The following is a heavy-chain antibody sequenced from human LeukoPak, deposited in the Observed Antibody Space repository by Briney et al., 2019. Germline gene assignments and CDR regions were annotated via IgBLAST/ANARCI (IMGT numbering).Heavy chain of an antibody. CDR1: RFTFSNYV. J-gene: IGHJ4*02. D-gene: IGHD6-13*01. V-gene: IGHV3-30*18. Sequence: PGGSLRLSCAASRFTFSNYVMHWVRQAPGEGLEWVAVISYDGSDKYYADSVKGRFTISRDNSKNTLYLQMNSLRAEDTAVYYCAKDPRRYSRTGGYFDYWGQGTLVTVSS. CDR3: AKDPRRYSRTGGYFDY. CDR2: ISYDGSDK.